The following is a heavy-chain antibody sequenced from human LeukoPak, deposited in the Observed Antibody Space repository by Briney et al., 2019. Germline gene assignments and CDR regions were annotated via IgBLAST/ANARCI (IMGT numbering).Heavy chain of an antibody. CDR2: IYPGDSDT. CDR3: ARHRGPPDDFRRLCYYYGMDV. V-gene: IGHV5-51*01. J-gene: IGHJ6*02. D-gene: IGHD3-3*01. CDR1: GYSFTSYW. Sequence: GESLKISCKGSGYSFTSYWIGWVRQMPGKGLEWMGIIYPGDSDTRYSPSFQGQVTISADKSISTAYLQWSSLKASDTATYYCARHRGPPDDFRRLCYYYGMDVWGQGTTVTVSS.